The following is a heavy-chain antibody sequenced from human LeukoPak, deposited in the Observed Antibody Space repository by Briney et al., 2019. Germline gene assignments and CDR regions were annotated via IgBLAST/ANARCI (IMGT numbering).Heavy chain of an antibody. Sequence: GGSLRLSCAASGFTLSTYAMHWVRQTPGKGLKRVALMSYDGSSQYYADSGKGRFTISRDRAKNTLYLQMNSLRVDDTAVYYCARAGTYNWFDPWGQGTLVTVSS. CDR1: GFTLSTYA. CDR2: MSYDGSSQ. V-gene: IGHV3-30*04. CDR3: ARAGTYNWFDP. J-gene: IGHJ5*02.